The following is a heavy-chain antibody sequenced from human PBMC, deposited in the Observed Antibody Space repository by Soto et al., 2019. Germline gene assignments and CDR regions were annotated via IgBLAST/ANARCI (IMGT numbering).Heavy chain of an antibody. CDR2: IGGSGGST. D-gene: IGHD3-22*01. Sequence: GGSLRLSCAASGFTFSSYAMSWVRQAPGKGLEWVSAIGGSGGSTYYADSVKGRFTISRDNSKNTLYLQMNSLRAEDTAVYYCASFSSGYYYYFDYWGQGTLVTVSS. V-gene: IGHV3-23*01. CDR3: ASFSSGYYYYFDY. CDR1: GFTFSSYA. J-gene: IGHJ4*02.